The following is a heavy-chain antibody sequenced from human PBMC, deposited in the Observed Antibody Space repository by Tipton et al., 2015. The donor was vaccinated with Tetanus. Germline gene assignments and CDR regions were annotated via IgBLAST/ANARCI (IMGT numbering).Heavy chain of an antibody. J-gene: IGHJ4*02. CDR3: ARSRGYSYAGDY. Sequence: TLSLTCTVSGDSISGYYWNWIRQPPGKGLEWIGTIYSGGSTYYNPSLKSRVTISVDTSKNQFSLKLSSVTAADTAVYYCARSRGYSYAGDYWGQGTLVTVSS. CDR2: IYSGGST. D-gene: IGHD5-18*01. CDR1: GDSISGYY. V-gene: IGHV4-39*01.